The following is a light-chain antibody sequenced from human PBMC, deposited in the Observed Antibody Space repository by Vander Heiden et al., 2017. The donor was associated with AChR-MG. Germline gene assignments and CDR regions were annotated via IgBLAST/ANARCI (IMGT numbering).Light chain of an antibody. CDR1: SSDVGAYNY. J-gene: IGLJ1*01. CDR3: CSYTSSTTLV. CDR2: DVS. V-gene: IGLV2-14*01. Sequence: QSALTQPASVSGSPGPTNTISCTGTSSDVGAYNYVSWYQQHPGKAPKLMIYDVSNRPSGVSNRFSGSKSGNTASLTISGLQAEDEAEYYCCSYTSSTTLVFGTGTKVTVL.